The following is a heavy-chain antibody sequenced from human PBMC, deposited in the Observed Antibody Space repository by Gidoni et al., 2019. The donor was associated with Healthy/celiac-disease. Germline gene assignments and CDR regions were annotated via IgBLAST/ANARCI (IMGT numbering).Heavy chain of an antibody. D-gene: IGHD3-22*01. V-gene: IGHV5-51*01. CDR1: GYSFTSYW. J-gene: IGHJ2*01. Sequence: EVQLVQSGAEVKKPGESLKISCKGSGYSFTSYWIGWVRKMPGEGLEWLGIIYPGDSDTRYSPSCQGQVTISADKSISTAYLQWSSLKASDTAMYYCARRGITMRVVDWYFDLWGRGTLVTVSS. CDR3: ARRGITMRVVDWYFDL. CDR2: IYPGDSDT.